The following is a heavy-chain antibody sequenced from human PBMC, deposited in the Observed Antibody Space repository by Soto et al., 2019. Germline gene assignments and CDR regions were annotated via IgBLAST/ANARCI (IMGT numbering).Heavy chain of an antibody. J-gene: IGHJ4*02. CDR3: ARGPLVATGPYFDY. Sequence: GGSLRLSCAASGFTFSSYAMHWVRQAPGKGLEWVAVISYDGSNKYYADSVKGRFTISRDSSKNTLYLQMNSLRAEDTAVYYCARGPLVATGPYFDYWGQGTLVTVSS. D-gene: IGHD5-12*01. CDR1: GFTFSSYA. V-gene: IGHV3-30-3*01. CDR2: ISYDGSNK.